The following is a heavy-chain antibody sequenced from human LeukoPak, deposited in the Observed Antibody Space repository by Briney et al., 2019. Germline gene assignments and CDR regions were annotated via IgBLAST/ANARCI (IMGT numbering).Heavy chain of an antibody. Sequence: GGSLRLSCAASGFTFSSYVMHWVRQAPGKGLEWVAHIKQDGSEKYYVDSVKGRFTISRDNAKNSLYLQMNSLRAEDTAVYYCASHCSGGSCYGGYYFDYWGQGTLVTVSS. CDR2: IKQDGSEK. CDR3: ASHCSGGSCYGGYYFDY. V-gene: IGHV3-7*01. J-gene: IGHJ4*02. D-gene: IGHD2-15*01. CDR1: GFTFSSYV.